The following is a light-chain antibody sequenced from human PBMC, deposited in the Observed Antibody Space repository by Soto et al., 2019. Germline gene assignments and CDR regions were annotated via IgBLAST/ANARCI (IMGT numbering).Light chain of an antibody. V-gene: IGKV3-20*01. CDR3: QQYGSSPPNT. CDR1: QSVGSNF. Sequence: EIVLTQSPGTLSLSPGERATLSCRASQSVGSNFLAWYQQKPGQAPRLLIYGASSRATGIPDTFSGSGSGTDLTLTISRLEPEDFAVYYCQQYGSSPPNTFGQGTKLEI. J-gene: IGKJ2*01. CDR2: GAS.